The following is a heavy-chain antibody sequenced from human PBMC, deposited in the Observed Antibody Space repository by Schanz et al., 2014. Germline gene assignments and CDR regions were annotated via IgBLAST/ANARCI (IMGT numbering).Heavy chain of an antibody. CDR1: GFTFSDHW. Sequence: VPLLESGGGLVQPGGSLKLSCSASGFTFSDHWMSWVRQPPGKGLEWVANIKGDSSEKNYVDSVKGRFTLSRDNAKNSMYLQMNSLRVEDTAVYYCARDPNSVNEIDYWGQGTLVTVSS. D-gene: IGHD5-12*01. CDR2: IKGDSSEK. J-gene: IGHJ4*02. CDR3: ARDPNSVNEIDY. V-gene: IGHV3-7*03.